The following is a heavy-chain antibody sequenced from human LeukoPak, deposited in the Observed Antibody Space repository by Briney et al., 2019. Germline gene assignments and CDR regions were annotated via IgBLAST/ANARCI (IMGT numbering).Heavy chain of an antibody. V-gene: IGHV4-59*08. Sequence: PSETLSLTCSVAGGSRISYYCGWIRQTPGKGLEWIGDIYYSGSTNYNPSLKSRVTISVDTSKNQFSLKLSSVTAADTAVYYCARPADIAPLSSLKYWGQGTLVTVSS. CDR3: ARPADIAPLSSLKY. CDR1: GGSRISYY. CDR2: IYYSGST. J-gene: IGHJ4*02. D-gene: IGHD6-13*01.